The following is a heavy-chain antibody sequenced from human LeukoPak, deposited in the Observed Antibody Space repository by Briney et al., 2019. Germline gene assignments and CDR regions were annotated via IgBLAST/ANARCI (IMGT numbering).Heavy chain of an antibody. V-gene: IGHV1-8*01. CDR2: MNPNSGNT. CDR3: ARGRPESGETYYYDSSGYSSY. CDR1: GYTFTSYD. J-gene: IGHJ4*02. Sequence: ASVKVSCKASGYTFTSYDINWARQATGQGLEWMGWMNPNSGNTGYAQKFQGRVTMTRNTSISTAYMELSSLRSEDTAVYYCARGRPESGETYYYDSSGYSSYWGQGTLATVSS. D-gene: IGHD3-22*01.